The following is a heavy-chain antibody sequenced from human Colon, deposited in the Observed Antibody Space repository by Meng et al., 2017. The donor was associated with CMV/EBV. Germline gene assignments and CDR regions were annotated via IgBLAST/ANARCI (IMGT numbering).Heavy chain of an antibody. CDR1: GFSFSSLA. D-gene: IGHD2-2*02. V-gene: IGHV3-23*01. Sequence: GESLKISCETSGFSFSSLAMSWVRQAPGKGLEWVSGITISGSTTYYADSVKGRFTISRDNSKNTVYLQMNSLRAEDTAVYYCAREGGYCSSTSCYTPPEYFQHWGQGTLVTVSS. J-gene: IGHJ1*01. CDR2: ITISGSTT. CDR3: AREGGYCSSTSCYTPPEYFQH.